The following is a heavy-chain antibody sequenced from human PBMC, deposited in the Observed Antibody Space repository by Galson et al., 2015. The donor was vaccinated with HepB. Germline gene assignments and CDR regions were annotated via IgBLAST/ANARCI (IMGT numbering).Heavy chain of an antibody. CDR2: IDPNSGGT. Sequence: SVKVSCKASGYSFTGYYMHWVRQAPGQGLEWMGWIDPNSGGTNYAQKFQGRVTMTRDTSISTAYMELSRLKSDDTAVYYCARAYSSSWYWFDFWGQGTLVTVSS. J-gene: IGHJ4*02. CDR3: ARAYSSSWYWFDF. V-gene: IGHV1-2*02. CDR1: GYSFTGYY. D-gene: IGHD6-13*01.